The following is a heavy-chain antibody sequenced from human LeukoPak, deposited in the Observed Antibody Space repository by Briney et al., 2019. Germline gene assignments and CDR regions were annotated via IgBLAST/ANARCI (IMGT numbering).Heavy chain of an antibody. V-gene: IGHV1-69*05. CDR2: IIPIFGTA. CDR1: GGTFSSYA. J-gene: IGHJ4*02. D-gene: IGHD3-22*01. Sequence: SVKVSCKASGGTFSSYAIGWVQQAPGQGLEWMGGIIPIFGTANYAQKFQGRVTITTDESTSTAYMELSSLRSEDTAVYYCARAADSSGYSSPFDFWGQGTLVTVSS. CDR3: ARAADSSGYSSPFDF.